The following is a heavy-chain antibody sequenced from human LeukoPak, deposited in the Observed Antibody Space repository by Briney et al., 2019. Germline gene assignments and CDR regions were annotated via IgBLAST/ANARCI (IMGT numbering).Heavy chain of an antibody. CDR2: ISSSGSTI. CDR3: ARDHGPYYYGSGSPYNWFDP. CDR1: GFTFSSYA. D-gene: IGHD3-10*01. V-gene: IGHV3-48*04. J-gene: IGHJ5*02. Sequence: PGGSLRLSCAASGFTFSSYAMSWVRQAPGKGLEWVSYISSSGSTIYYADSVKGRFTISRDNAKNSLYLQMNSLRAEDTAVYYCARDHGPYYYGSGSPYNWFDPWGQGTLVTVSS.